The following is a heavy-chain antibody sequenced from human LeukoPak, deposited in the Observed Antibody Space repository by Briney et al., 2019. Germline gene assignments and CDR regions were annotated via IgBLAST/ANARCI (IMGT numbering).Heavy chain of an antibody. CDR2: IYYSGST. V-gene: IGHV4-59*01. CDR3: ARYRGYDFWSGYSDGAFDI. CDR1: GGSISSYY. Sequence: PSETLSLTCTVSGGSISSYYWSWIRQPPGKGLEWIGYIYYSGSTNYNPSLKSRVTISVDTSKNQFSLKLSSVTAADTAVYYCARYRGYDFWSGYSDGAFDIWGQGTMVTVSS. D-gene: IGHD3-3*01. J-gene: IGHJ3*02.